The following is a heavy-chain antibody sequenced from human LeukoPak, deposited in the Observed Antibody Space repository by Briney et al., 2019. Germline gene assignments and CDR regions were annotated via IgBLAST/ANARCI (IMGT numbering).Heavy chain of an antibody. CDR2: INPSGGST. Sequence: WASVKVSCKASGYTFTSYYMHWVRQAPGQGLEWMGIINPSGGSTSYAQKFQGRVTMTRDMSTSTVYMELSSLRSEDTAVYYCARDALLWFGEYLEYYYYYMDVWGKGTTVTISS. V-gene: IGHV1-46*01. D-gene: IGHD3-10*01. CDR3: ARDALLWFGEYLEYYYYYMDV. J-gene: IGHJ6*03. CDR1: GYTFTSYY.